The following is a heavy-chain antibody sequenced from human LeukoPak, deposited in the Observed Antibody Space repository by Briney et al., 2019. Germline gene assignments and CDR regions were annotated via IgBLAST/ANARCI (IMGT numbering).Heavy chain of an antibody. D-gene: IGHD1-20*01. Sequence: GGSLRLSCAASGFTFSSYSMNWVRQAPGKGLEWVSSISSSSYIYYADSVKGRFTISRDNAKNSLYLQMNSLRAEDTAVYYCATRGITGTQCFDYWGQGTLVTISS. CDR3: ATRGITGTQCFDY. CDR1: GFTFSSYS. V-gene: IGHV3-21*01. J-gene: IGHJ4*02. CDR2: ISSSSYI.